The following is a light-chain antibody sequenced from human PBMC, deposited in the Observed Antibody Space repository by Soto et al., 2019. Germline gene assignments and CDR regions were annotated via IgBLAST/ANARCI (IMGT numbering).Light chain of an antibody. CDR1: QSINNRY. V-gene: IGKV3-20*01. CDR2: AAS. J-gene: IGKJ3*01. CDR3: QQCAITPRFT. Sequence: EIVLTQSPGTLSLSPGERATLSCRASQSINNRYLAWYQQKPGQAPRLLIYAASSRATGIPDRFSGSGYVTDFAPTNSRPEPKEFTVYYVQQCAITPRFTFSPGTKVDIK.